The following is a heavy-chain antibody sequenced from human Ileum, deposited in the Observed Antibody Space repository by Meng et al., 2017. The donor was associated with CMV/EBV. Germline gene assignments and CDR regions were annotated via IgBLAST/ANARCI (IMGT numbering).Heavy chain of an antibody. Sequence: QVQLQESGPGLVKPSETLFLTCTVSGDSISRYFWSWIRQPAGKGLEWIGRINTSGKTTYSPSLKSRVTMSLDTSKNQFSLRLTSVSAADTALYYCARDLIRDDTGSWFDPWGQGTLVTVSS. D-gene: IGHD3-16*01. J-gene: IGHJ5*02. CDR2: INTSGKT. CDR1: GDSISRYF. V-gene: IGHV4-4*07. CDR3: ARDLIRDDTGSWFDP.